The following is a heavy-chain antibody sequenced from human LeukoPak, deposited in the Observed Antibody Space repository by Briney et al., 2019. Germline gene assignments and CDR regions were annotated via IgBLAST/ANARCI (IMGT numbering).Heavy chain of an antibody. CDR3: AKDRYYDFWSGYGYGMDV. D-gene: IGHD3-3*01. J-gene: IGHJ6*02. Sequence: GGSLRLSCAASGFTFSSYSMNWVRQAPGKGLEWVSSISSSSSYIYYADSVKGRFTISRDNAKNSLYLQMNSLRAEDTALYYCAKDRYYDFWSGYGYGMDVWGQGTTVTVSS. CDR1: GFTFSSYS. V-gene: IGHV3-21*04. CDR2: ISSSSSYI.